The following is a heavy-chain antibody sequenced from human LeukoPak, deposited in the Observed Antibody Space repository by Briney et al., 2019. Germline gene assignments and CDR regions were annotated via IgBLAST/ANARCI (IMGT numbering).Heavy chain of an antibody. CDR2: INPNSGGT. CDR1: GYTFTGYY. CDR3: ARPDNWNSRFDY. V-gene: IGHV1-2*02. Sequence: ASVKVSCKASGYTFTGYYMHWVRQAPGQGLEWMGWINPNSGGTNYAQKFQGRVTMTRDTSISTAYMELSRLRSDDTAVYYCARPDNWNSRFDYWGQGTLVTVSS. J-gene: IGHJ4*02. D-gene: IGHD1-7*01.